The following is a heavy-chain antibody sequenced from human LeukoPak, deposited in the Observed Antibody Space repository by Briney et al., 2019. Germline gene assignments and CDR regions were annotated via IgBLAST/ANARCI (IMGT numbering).Heavy chain of an antibody. D-gene: IGHD3-22*01. J-gene: IGHJ4*02. CDR3: ARDLYYYDSSGPPLSD. V-gene: IGHV1-2*06. Sequence: ASVEVSCKASGYTFTGYYMHRVRQAPGQGLEWMGRINPNSGGTNYAQKFQGRVTMTRATSISIAYMELSRLRSDDTAVYYCARDLYYYDSSGPPLSDWGQGTLVTVSS. CDR2: INPNSGGT. CDR1: GYTFTGYY.